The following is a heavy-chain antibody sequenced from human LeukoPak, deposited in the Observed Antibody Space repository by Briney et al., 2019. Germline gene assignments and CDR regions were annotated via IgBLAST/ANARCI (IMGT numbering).Heavy chain of an antibody. CDR1: GFTFDDYA. CDR2: IGWNSGSI. Sequence: PGRSLRLSCAASGFTFDDYAMHWVRQAPGKGLEWVSGIGWNSGSIGYADSVKGRFTISRDNAKNSLYLQMNSLRAEDTALYYCVKDTSSSVLTGSYDSWGQGTLVTVSS. D-gene: IGHD3-9*01. CDR3: VKDTSSSVLTGSYDS. J-gene: IGHJ4*02. V-gene: IGHV3-9*01.